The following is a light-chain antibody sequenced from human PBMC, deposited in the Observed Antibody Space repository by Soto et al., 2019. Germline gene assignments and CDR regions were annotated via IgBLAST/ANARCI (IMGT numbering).Light chain of an antibody. CDR2: GTS. CDR3: QRYSSSLYT. CDR1: QSVSSSY. Sequence: EIVLTQSPGTLSLSPGERATLSCRASQSVSSSYLAWYQQKPGQAPRLLIYGTSSWATGVPDKFSGSGSGTDFTLTINRLEPEDSAVYYCQRYSSSLYTFGQGTKLEIK. V-gene: IGKV3-20*01. J-gene: IGKJ2*01.